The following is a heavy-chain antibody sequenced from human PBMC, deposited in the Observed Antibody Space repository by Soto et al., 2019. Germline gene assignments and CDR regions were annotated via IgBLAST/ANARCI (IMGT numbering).Heavy chain of an antibody. J-gene: IGHJ4*02. D-gene: IGHD5-12*01. V-gene: IGHV3-9*01. Sequence: GGSLRLSCAASGFTFGDYAMHWVRQAPGKGLEWVSGISWNSAKIRYADSVKGRFTISRDNAKNSLYLQMNSLRADDTALYYCAKDAGATKYYFDYWGQGTLVTVSS. CDR2: ISWNSAKI. CDR1: GFTFGDYA. CDR3: AKDAGATKYYFDY.